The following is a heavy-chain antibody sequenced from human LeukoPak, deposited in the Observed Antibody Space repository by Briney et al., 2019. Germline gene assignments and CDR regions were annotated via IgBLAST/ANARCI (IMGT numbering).Heavy chain of an antibody. Sequence: GGSLRLSCAASGFTFSNYAMSWVRQAPGKGLEYVSAISSNGGSTYYANSVKGRFTISRDNSKNTLYLQMGSLRAEDMAVYYCARYRCSSTSCFVDYWGQGTLVTVSS. CDR2: ISSNGGST. D-gene: IGHD2-2*01. J-gene: IGHJ4*02. CDR3: ARYRCSSTSCFVDY. CDR1: GFTFSNYA. V-gene: IGHV3-64*01.